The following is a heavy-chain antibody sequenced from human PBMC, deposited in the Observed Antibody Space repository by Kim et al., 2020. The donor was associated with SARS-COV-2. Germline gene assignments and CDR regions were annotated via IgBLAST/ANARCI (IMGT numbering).Heavy chain of an antibody. CDR3: AKDQLLWFEVRRWHAFDI. CDR2: ISGSGGST. CDR1: GFTFSSYA. V-gene: IGHV3-23*01. D-gene: IGHD3-10*01. Sequence: GGSLRLSCAASGFTFSSYAMSWVRQAPGKGLEWVSAISGSGGSTYYADSVKGRFTISRDNSKNTLYLQMNSLRAEDTAVYYCAKDQLLWFEVRRWHAFDIWGQGTMVTVSS. J-gene: IGHJ3*02.